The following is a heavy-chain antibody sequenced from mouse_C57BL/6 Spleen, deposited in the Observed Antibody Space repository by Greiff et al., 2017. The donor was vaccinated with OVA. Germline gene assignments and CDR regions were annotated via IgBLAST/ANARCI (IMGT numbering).Heavy chain of an antibody. J-gene: IGHJ3*01. V-gene: IGHV1-82*01. CDR3: AHYDEVAY. D-gene: IGHD2-4*01. CDR1: GYAFSSSW. Sequence: VQGVESGPELVKPGASVKISCKASGYAFSSSWMNWVKQRPGKGLEWIGRIYPGDGDTNYNGKFKGKATLTADKSSSTAYMQLSSLTSEDTAVYYCAHYDEVAYWGQGTLVTVSA. CDR2: IYPGDGDT.